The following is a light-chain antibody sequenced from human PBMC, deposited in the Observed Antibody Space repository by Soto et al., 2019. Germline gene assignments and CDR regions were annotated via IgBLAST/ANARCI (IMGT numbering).Light chain of an antibody. CDR3: QQSYSTLLT. V-gene: IGKV1-39*01. CDR1: ENINNH. CDR2: AAS. J-gene: IGKJ4*01. Sequence: DIQMTQSPSSLSASVGDRVTITCRASENINNHLNWYQQKPGKAPQLLIYAASSLHSGVPSRFSGSGSGTDFTLTISSLQPEDFATYHCQQSYSTLLTFGGGTKVEIK.